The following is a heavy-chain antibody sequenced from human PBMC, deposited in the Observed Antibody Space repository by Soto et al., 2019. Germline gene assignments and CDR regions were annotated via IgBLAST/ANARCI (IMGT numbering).Heavy chain of an antibody. Sequence: SETLSLTCTVSGGSISSYYWSWIRQPPGKGLEWIGYIYYSGSTNYNPSLKSRVTISVDTSKNQFSLKLSSVTAVDTAVYYCARRFGELFYFDYWGQGTLVTVSS. V-gene: IGHV4-59*01. CDR2: IYYSGST. CDR1: GGSISSYY. CDR3: ARRFGELFYFDY. D-gene: IGHD3-10*01. J-gene: IGHJ4*02.